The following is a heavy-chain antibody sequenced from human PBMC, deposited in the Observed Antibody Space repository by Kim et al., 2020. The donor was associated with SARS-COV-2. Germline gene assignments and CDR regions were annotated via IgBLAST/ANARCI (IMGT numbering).Heavy chain of an antibody. Sequence: GGSLRLSCAGSGFTFSTYSMNWVRQAPGKGLEWVSYISTTSSTKYYADSVKGRFTISRDNARNSLYLQMNSLRAEDTAVYYFATRLDYWGQGTLVTGSS. CDR2: ISTTSSTK. CDR1: GFTFSTYS. J-gene: IGHJ4*02. CDR3: ATRLDY. V-gene: IGHV3-48*01.